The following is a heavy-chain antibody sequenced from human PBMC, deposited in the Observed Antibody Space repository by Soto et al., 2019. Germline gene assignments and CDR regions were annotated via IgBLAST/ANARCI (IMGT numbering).Heavy chain of an antibody. D-gene: IGHD1-1*01. CDR3: AKDLTTGTTRLDYMDV. J-gene: IGHJ6*03. CDR2: ISGSGGST. V-gene: IGHV3-23*01. CDR1: GFTFSSYA. Sequence: EVQLLESGGGLVQPGGSLRLSCAASGFTFSSYAMSWVRQAPGKGLEWVSAISGSGGSTYYADSVKGRFTISRDNSKNTLYLQMNSLRAEDTAVYYCAKDLTTGTTRLDYMDVWGKGTTVTVSS.